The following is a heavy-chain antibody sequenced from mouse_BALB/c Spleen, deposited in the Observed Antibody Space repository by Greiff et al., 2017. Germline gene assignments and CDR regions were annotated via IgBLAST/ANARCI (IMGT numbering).Heavy chain of an antibody. CDR3: ARMGVRRPYYGSSGEDY. J-gene: IGHJ2*01. V-gene: IGHV1-80*01. CDR2: IYPGAGDT. Sequence: QVQLPQSGAALVRPGSSVKISCKASGYAFSSYWMNWVKQRPGQGLAWIGQIYPGAGDTNYNGKFKGKATLTADKSSSTAYMQLSSLTSEDSAVYFCARMGVRRPYYGSSGEDYGGQGTTGTGAS. D-gene: IGHD1-1*01. CDR1: GYAFSSYW.